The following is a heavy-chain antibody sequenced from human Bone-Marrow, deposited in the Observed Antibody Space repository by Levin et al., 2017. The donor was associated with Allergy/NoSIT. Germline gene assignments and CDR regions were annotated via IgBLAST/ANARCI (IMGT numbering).Heavy chain of an antibody. V-gene: IGHV5-51*01. Sequence: GESLKISCRSSGYTFTSYWIAWVRQMPGKGLEWLGIIYPGDSDTRYNPSFQGQVTISADKSISTAYVQWSSLKASDSAIYYCARRIGSSGSTFDCWGQGTLITVSS. CDR2: IYPGDSDT. CDR1: GYTFTSYW. J-gene: IGHJ4*02. CDR3: ARRIGSSGSTFDC. D-gene: IGHD6-13*01.